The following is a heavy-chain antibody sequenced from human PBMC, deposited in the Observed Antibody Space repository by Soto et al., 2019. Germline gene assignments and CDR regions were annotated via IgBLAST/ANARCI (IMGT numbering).Heavy chain of an antibody. CDR1: GGSVTSSSYY. J-gene: IGHJ4*02. V-gene: IGHV4-39*02. D-gene: IGHD1-1*01. Sequence: SETLSLTCTVSGGSVTSSSYYWGWIRQPPGKGPEWIGSIYYDGTTYYNPSLKSRVTISVDTSKNHFSLQLTSVTAADTAVYYCATLRSRWNIDYWGQGTLVTVSS. CDR3: ATLRSRWNIDY. CDR2: IYYDGTT.